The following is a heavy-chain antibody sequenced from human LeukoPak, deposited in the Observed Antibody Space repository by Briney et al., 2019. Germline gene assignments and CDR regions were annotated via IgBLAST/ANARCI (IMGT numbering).Heavy chain of an antibody. CDR2: ISSSGSTI. Sequence: PGGSLRLSCAASGFTFSSYEMNWVRQAPGKGLEWVSYISSSGSTIYYADSVKGRFTISRDNAKNSLYLQMNSLRADDTAVYYCARGKRVVVITPFLDYWGQGTLVTVSS. J-gene: IGHJ4*02. CDR3: ARGKRVVVITPFLDY. V-gene: IGHV3-48*03. CDR1: GFTFSSYE. D-gene: IGHD3-22*01.